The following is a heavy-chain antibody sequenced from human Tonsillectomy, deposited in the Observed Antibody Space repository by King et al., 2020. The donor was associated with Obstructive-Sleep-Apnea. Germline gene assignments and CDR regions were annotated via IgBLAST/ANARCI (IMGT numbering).Heavy chain of an antibody. CDR1: GNTFTGYY. V-gene: IGHV1-2*02. Sequence: VQLVQSGAEVKKPGASVKVSCKASGNTFTGYYIHWVRQAPGQGLEWMGWINPNSGGTNYAQKFQGRVTMTRDTSISTVYMELSRLRSDDTAVYYCARVPVYSCHDWVDYWVQGTLVTVSS. D-gene: IGHD1-26*01. CDR3: ARVPVYSCHDWVDY. J-gene: IGHJ4*02. CDR2: INPNSGGT.